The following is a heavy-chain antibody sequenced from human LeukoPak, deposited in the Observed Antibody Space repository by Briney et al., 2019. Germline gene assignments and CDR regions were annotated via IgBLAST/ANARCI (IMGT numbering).Heavy chain of an antibody. CDR1: GFTFSNYA. CDR2: ISSTGSTI. J-gene: IGHJ3*01. CDR3: ARDTVYYDPSHAFDV. Sequence: PGGSLRLSCAASGFTFSNYAMSWVRQAPGKGLEWVSYISSTGSTIYYADSVKGRFTISRDNAKNSLYLQMNSLRAEDTAVYYCARDTVYYDPSHAFDVWGQGTMVTVSS. V-gene: IGHV3-48*03. D-gene: IGHD3-22*01.